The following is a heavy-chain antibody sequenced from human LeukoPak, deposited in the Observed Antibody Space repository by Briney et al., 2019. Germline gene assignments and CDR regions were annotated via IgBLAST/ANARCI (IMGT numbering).Heavy chain of an antibody. CDR3: AKGGKYYGSGSYYFFDY. D-gene: IGHD3-10*01. Sequence: GGSLRLSCAASGFTFSSYWMSWVRQAPGKGLEWVANIKQDGSEKYYVDSVKGRFTISRDNAKNSLYLQMDRLRSEDTAVYYCAKGGKYYGSGSYYFFDYWGQGTLVTVSS. V-gene: IGHV3-7*03. J-gene: IGHJ4*02. CDR2: IKQDGSEK. CDR1: GFTFSSYW.